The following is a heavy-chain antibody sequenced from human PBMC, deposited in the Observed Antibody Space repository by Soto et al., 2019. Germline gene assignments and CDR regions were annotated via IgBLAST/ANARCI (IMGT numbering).Heavy chain of an antibody. J-gene: IGHJ6*02. Sequence: PGGSLRLSCAASGFTFSSYSMNWVRQAPGKGLEWVSYISSSSSTIYYADSVKGRFTISRDNAKNSLYLQMNSLRDEDTAVYYCAREGSGSYYGVDYYYYGMDVWGQGTTVTVSS. CDR1: GFTFSSYS. V-gene: IGHV3-48*02. CDR2: ISSSSSTI. CDR3: AREGSGSYYGVDYYYYGMDV. D-gene: IGHD1-26*01.